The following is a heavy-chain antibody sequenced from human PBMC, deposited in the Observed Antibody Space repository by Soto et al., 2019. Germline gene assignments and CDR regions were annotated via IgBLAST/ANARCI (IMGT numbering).Heavy chain of an antibody. J-gene: IGHJ6*02. Sequence: QVQLVQSGAEVKKPGASVKVSCKASGYTFTSYGIIWVRQAPGQGLEWMGWISAYSGNTNYAQKLQGRVTMTTDTSTSTAYMELRRLISDDTALYYCAREGYCISTSCRHYDYYGMDVWGQGTTVTVSS. CDR2: ISAYSGNT. CDR3: AREGYCISTSCRHYDYYGMDV. V-gene: IGHV1-18*01. D-gene: IGHD2-2*01. CDR1: GYTFTSYG.